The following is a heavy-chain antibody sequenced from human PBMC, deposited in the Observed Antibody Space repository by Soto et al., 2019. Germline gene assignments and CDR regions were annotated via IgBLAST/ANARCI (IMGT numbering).Heavy chain of an antibody. Sequence: ASVKVSCKASGGTFSSYAISWVRQAPGQGLEWMGGIIPIFGTANYAQKFQGRVTITADESTSTAYMELSSLRSEDTAVYYCAREVPYCAGDCYSSWFDPWGQGTLVTVSS. CDR1: GGTFSSYA. CDR2: IIPIFGTA. J-gene: IGHJ5*02. V-gene: IGHV1-69*13. D-gene: IGHD2-21*02. CDR3: AREVPYCAGDCYSSWFDP.